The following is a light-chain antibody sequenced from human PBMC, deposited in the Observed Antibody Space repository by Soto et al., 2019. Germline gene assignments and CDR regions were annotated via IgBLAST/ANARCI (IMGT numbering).Light chain of an antibody. CDR2: WAS. V-gene: IGKV4-1*01. CDR3: QQYYNTPLT. Sequence: DIVMTQSPDSLAVSLGERATINCKSSQSVFYSSNNKKSVAWYQQKPGQPPKLLIYWASTREFGVPDRFSGSGSGTDFTLTISSLQAEDVAVYYCQQYYNTPLTFGGGTKVEIK. CDR1: QSVFYSSNNKKS. J-gene: IGKJ4*01.